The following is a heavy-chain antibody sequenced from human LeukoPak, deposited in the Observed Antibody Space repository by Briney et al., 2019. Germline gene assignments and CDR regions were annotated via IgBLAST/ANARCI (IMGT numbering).Heavy chain of an antibody. Sequence: SETLSLTCTVSGASFNTYYWSWIRQPPGKGLEWIGYIYASGSTNYNPSLESRVTISVDTSKNQFSLKLSSVTAADTAVYYCARHAHEYSSLKKFDPWGQGTLVTVSS. CDR1: GASFNTYY. D-gene: IGHD6-6*01. V-gene: IGHV4-4*09. CDR2: IYASGST. J-gene: IGHJ5*02. CDR3: ARHAHEYSSLKKFDP.